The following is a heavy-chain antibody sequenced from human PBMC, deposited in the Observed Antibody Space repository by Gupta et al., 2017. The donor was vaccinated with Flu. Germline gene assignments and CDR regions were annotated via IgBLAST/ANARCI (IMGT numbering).Heavy chain of an antibody. CDR2: INSGGST. CDR3: ARGTYSSSWSSNFDR. J-gene: IGHJ4*02. Sequence: PPGKGPEGIGEINSGGSTTYNPSLKSRVTISVDTSKKQFYLNLISVSAADTAVYYCARGTYSSSWSSNFDRWGQGTLVTVST. V-gene: IGHV4-34*01. D-gene: IGHD6-13*01.